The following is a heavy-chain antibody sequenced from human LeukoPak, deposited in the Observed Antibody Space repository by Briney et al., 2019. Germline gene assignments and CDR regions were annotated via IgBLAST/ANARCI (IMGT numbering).Heavy chain of an antibody. J-gene: IGHJ6*02. CDR1: GYTFTSYA. Sequence: ASVKVSCKASGYTFTSYAMNWVRQAPGQGLEWMGWINTNTGNPTYAQGFTGRFVFSLDTSVSTAYLQISSLTAEDTAVYYCARTKAAADPYYDYGMDVWGQGTTVTVSS. D-gene: IGHD6-13*01. CDR3: ARTKAAADPYYDYGMDV. CDR2: INTNTGNP. V-gene: IGHV7-4-1*02.